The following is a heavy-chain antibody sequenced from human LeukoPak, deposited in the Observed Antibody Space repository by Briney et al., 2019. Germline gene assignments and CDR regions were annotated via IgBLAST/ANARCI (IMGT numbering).Heavy chain of an antibody. J-gene: IGHJ4*02. CDR2: ISAYNGNT. D-gene: IGHD3-22*01. V-gene: IGHV1-18*01. CDR1: GYTFTSYG. CDR3: ARDQGDYYDSSGYYYGPFDY. Sequence: ASVKVSCEASGYTFTSYGISWVRQAPGQGLEWMGWISAYNGNTNYAQKLQGRVTMTTDTSTSTAYMELRSLRSDDTAVYYCARDQGDYYDSSGYYYGPFDYWGQGTLVTVSS.